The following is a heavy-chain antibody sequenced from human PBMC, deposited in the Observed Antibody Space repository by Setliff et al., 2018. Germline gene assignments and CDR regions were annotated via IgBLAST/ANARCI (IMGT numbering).Heavy chain of an antibody. J-gene: IGHJ6*02. CDR1: GFTFESYD. Sequence: GGSLRLSCVASGFTFESYDMHWVRQTAGKGLEWVSGITTFSDSAYGDSVRGRFTISRENDKNALFLQMNSLRGEDTAVYHCTRDQDYYGMDVWGQGTTVTVSS. CDR3: TRDQDYYGMDV. CDR2: ITTFSDS. V-gene: IGHV3-13*01.